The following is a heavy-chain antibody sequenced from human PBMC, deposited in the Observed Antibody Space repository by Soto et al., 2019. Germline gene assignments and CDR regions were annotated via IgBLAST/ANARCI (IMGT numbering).Heavy chain of an antibody. D-gene: IGHD3-3*01. J-gene: IGHJ6*02. CDR2: ISAYSGNT. V-gene: IGHV1-18*01. CDR1: GYTFTSYV. CDR3: ARRKGAPPPGYDVWSGTLDPYYGMDV. Sequence: GASVKVSCKASGYTFTSYVISWVRQAPGQGLEWMGWISAYSGNTNYAQKLQGRVTMTTDTSTSTAYMELRSLRSDDTAVYYCARRKGAPPPGYDVWSGTLDPYYGMDVWGQGTTVNVSS.